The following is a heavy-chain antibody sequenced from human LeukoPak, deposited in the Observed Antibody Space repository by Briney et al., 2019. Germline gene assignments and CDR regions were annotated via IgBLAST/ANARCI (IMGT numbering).Heavy chain of an antibody. Sequence: SGGSLRLSCAASGFTFSSYGMSWVRQAPGKGLEWVSAISGSGGSTYYADSVKGRFTISRDNSKNTLYLQMNSLRAEDTAVYYCAKKGVGPLDYWGQGTLVTVSS. D-gene: IGHD3-10*01. CDR3: AKKGVGPLDY. J-gene: IGHJ4*02. V-gene: IGHV3-23*01. CDR1: GFTFSSYG. CDR2: ISGSGGST.